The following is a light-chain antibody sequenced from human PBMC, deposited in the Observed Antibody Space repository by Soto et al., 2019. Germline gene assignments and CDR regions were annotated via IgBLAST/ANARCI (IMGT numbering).Light chain of an antibody. CDR2: WAS. CDR3: QQYYGTPLT. CDR1: QSVLYSSNNKNY. Sequence: DIVMTQSRDSLAVSLGERATINCKSSQSVLYSSNNKNYLAWYQQKPGQPPKLLIYWASTRESGVPDRFSGSGSGTDFTLTISSLQAEDVAVYYCQQYYGTPLTFGQGTKLEIK. J-gene: IGKJ2*01. V-gene: IGKV4-1*01.